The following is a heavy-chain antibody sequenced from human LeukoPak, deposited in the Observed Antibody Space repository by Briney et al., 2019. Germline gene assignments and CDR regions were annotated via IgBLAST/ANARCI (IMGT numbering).Heavy chain of an antibody. CDR1: GGSISSYY. Sequence: PSETLSLTCTVSGGSISSYYWSWIRQPLGKGLEWIGYIYYSGSTNYNPSLKSRATISVDTSKNQFSLKLSSVTAADTAVYYCARDRFTMVRGVVGDWGQGTLVTVSS. J-gene: IGHJ4*02. CDR3: ARDRFTMVRGVVGD. V-gene: IGHV4-59*12. CDR2: IYYSGST. D-gene: IGHD3-10*01.